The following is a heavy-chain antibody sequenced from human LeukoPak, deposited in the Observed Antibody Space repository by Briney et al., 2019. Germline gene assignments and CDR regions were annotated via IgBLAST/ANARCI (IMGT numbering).Heavy chain of an antibody. Sequence: GASVKVSCKASGYTFTGYYMHWVRQAPGQGLEWMGWINPNSGGTNYAQKFRGRVTMTRDTSISTAYMELSRLRSDDTAVYYCARGLSGSGSYYDYGMDVWGQGTTVTVSS. CDR3: ARGLSGSGSYYDYGMDV. V-gene: IGHV1-2*02. J-gene: IGHJ6*02. CDR1: GYTFTGYY. CDR2: INPNSGGT. D-gene: IGHD3-10*01.